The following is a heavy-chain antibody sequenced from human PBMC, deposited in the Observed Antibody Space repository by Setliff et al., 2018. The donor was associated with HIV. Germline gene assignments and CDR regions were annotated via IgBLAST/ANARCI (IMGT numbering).Heavy chain of an antibody. D-gene: IGHD4-17*01. CDR1: GGSISSYY. J-gene: IGHJ4*02. CDR2: MYSSGST. V-gene: IGHV4-4*07. CDR3: ARDRYGDYAYFDY. Sequence: PSETLSLTCSVSGGSISSYYWSWIRQPAGKGLEWIGRMYSSGSTNYNPSLKSRVTMSVDTSKNQFSLNLSSVTAADTAVYYCARDRYGDYAYFDYWGQGTLVTVSS.